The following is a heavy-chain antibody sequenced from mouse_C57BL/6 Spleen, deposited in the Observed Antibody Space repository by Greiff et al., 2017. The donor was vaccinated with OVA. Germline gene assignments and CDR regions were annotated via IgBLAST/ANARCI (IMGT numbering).Heavy chain of an antibody. Sequence: QVQLKESGPELVKPGASVKISCKASGYAFSSSWMNWVKQRPGKGLEWIGRIYPGDGDTTYNGKFKGKATLTADKSSSTAYMQLSSLTSEDSAVYFCANYYGSSPDAMDYWGQGTSGTVSS. CDR2: IYPGDGDT. J-gene: IGHJ4*01. CDR3: ANYYGSSPDAMDY. CDR1: GYAFSSSW. V-gene: IGHV1-82*01. D-gene: IGHD1-1*01.